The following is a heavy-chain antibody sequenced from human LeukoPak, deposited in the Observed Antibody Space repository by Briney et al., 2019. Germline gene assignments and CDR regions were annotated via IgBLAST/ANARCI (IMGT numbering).Heavy chain of an antibody. V-gene: IGHV3-48*03. Sequence: PGGSLRLSCVASGFTFSSYEMNWVRQAPGKGLEWVSYISSSGSTIYYADSVKGRFTISRDNAKNSLYLQMNSLGAEDTAVYYCARAALWFHYWGQGTLVTVSS. CDR3: ARAALWFHY. J-gene: IGHJ4*02. CDR1: GFTFSSYE. CDR2: ISSSGSTI. D-gene: IGHD3-10*01.